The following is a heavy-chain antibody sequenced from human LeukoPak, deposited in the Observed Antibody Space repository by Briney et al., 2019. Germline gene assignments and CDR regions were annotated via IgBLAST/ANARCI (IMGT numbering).Heavy chain of an antibody. Sequence: SETLSLTCTVSGGSISSYYWSWIRQPAGKGLEWIGRIYTSGSTNYNPSLKSRVTISVDKSKNQFSLKLSSVTAADTAVYYCAREKIVVVVAAPGDYYDMDVCGKGTTVNVSS. CDR3: AREKIVVVVAAPGDYYDMDV. J-gene: IGHJ6*03. CDR2: IYTSGST. D-gene: IGHD2-15*01. V-gene: IGHV4-4*07. CDR1: GGSISSYY.